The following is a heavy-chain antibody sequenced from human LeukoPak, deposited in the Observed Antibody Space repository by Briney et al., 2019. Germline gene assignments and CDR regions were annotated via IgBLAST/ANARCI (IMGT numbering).Heavy chain of an antibody. CDR1: GYTFTSYY. Sequence: GASVKVSCKASGYTFTSYYMHWLRQAPGQGLEWMGIINPSGGSTSYAQKFQGRVTMTRDTSTSTVYMELSSLRSEDTAVYYCARTYSSADAFDIWGQGTMVTVSS. D-gene: IGHD6-19*01. J-gene: IGHJ3*02. V-gene: IGHV1-46*01. CDR3: ARTYSSADAFDI. CDR2: INPSGGST.